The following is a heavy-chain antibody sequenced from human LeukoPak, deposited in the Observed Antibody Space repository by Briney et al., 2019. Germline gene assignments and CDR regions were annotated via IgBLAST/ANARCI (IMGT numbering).Heavy chain of an antibody. CDR2: ITSTSRSI. CDR3: ARASPVDY. CDR1: GFTFSSYT. V-gene: IGHV3-21*01. Sequence: PGGSLRLSCAASGFTFSSYTTSWVRQAPGKGLEWVSSITSTSRSIYYADSVKGRFTISRDNVKNSLYLQMNSLRAEDTAVYYCARASPVDYWGQGTLVTVSS. J-gene: IGHJ4*02.